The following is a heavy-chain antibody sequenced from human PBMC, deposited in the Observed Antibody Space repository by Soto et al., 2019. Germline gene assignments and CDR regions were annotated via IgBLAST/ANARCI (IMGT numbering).Heavy chain of an antibody. J-gene: IGHJ6*02. D-gene: IGHD3-3*01. CDR3: AEDQSFDFWRKGNYYGKDV. CDR2: INPNSGGT. CDR1: GYTFTGYY. Sequence: ASVKVSCKASGYTFTGYYMHWVRQAPGQGLEWMGWINPNSGGTNYAQKFQGRVTMTRDTSISTAYMELSRLRSDDTAVYDCAEDQSFDFWRKGNYYGKDVWGQGTTVT. V-gene: IGHV1-2*02.